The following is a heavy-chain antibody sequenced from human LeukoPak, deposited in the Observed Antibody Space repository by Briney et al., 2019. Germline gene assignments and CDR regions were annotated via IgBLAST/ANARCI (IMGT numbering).Heavy chain of an antibody. CDR1: GGSISSGGYS. Sequence: SETLSLTCAVSGGSISSGGYSWSWIRQPPGTGLEWIGYIYHSGSTYYNPSLKSRVTISVDRSKNQFSLKLSSVTAADTAVYYCARLDCGGDCYPTYWGQGTLVTVSS. CDR2: IYHSGST. J-gene: IGHJ4*02. CDR3: ARLDCGGDCYPTY. V-gene: IGHV4-30-2*01. D-gene: IGHD2-21*02.